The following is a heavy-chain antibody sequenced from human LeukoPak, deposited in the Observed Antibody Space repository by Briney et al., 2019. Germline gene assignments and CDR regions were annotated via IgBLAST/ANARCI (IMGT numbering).Heavy chain of an antibody. J-gene: IGHJ5*02. Sequence: GGSLRLSCEASGFAFSNYGMHWVRQAPGKGPEWVAVIWYDGGSTKYYADSVKGRFTISRDNSKNTLYLQMNSLRAEDTAVYYCARVSGYYESSGYYQDNWFDPWGQGTLVTVSS. CDR3: ARVSGYYESSGYYQDNWFDP. D-gene: IGHD3-22*01. V-gene: IGHV3-33*01. CDR2: IWYDGGSTK. CDR1: GFAFSNYG.